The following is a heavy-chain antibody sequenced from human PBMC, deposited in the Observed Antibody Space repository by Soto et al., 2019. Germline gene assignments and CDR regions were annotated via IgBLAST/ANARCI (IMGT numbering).Heavy chain of an antibody. D-gene: IGHD6-13*01. CDR3: ARGEWQQLAPEYYYFDY. J-gene: IGHJ4*02. Sequence: GASVKVSCKASGGTFSSYAISWVRQAPGQGLEWMGGIIPIFGTANYAQKFQGRVTITADESTSTAYMELSSLGSEDTAVYYCARGEWQQLAPEYYYFDYWGQGTLVTVSS. CDR2: IIPIFGTA. V-gene: IGHV1-69*13. CDR1: GGTFSSYA.